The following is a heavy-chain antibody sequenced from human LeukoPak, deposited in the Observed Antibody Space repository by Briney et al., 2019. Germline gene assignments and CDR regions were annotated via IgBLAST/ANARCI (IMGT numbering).Heavy chain of an antibody. Sequence: GASVKVSCKASGYTFTNDGISWVRQVPGQGLEWMGWISTYNGNTNYAQKLQGRVTMTTDTSTSTAYMELKSLRSDDTAVYYCARRLPAAIRYAFDYWGQGTLVTVSS. D-gene: IGHD2-2*02. V-gene: IGHV1-18*01. J-gene: IGHJ4*02. CDR3: ARRLPAAIRYAFDY. CDR1: GYTFTNDG. CDR2: ISTYNGNT.